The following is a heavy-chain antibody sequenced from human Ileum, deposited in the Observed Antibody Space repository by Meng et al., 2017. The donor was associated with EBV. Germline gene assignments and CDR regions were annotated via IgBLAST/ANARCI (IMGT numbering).Heavy chain of an antibody. J-gene: IGHJ5*02. CDR1: GFTFTDYW. D-gene: IGHD3-10*01. CDR2: VDIDGTTS. Sequence: EVQLVEAGGGLVQPGGSLSLSCAASGFTFTDYWMHWVRQAPGKGLVWVSRVDIDGTTSVYADSVRGRFTISRDNTKNMIYLQINSLRADDTAVYYCTRGASGKFDRWGQGTLVTVAS. V-gene: IGHV3-74*01. CDR3: TRGASGKFDR.